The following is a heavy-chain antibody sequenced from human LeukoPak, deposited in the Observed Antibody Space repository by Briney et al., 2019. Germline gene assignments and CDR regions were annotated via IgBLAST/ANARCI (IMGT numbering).Heavy chain of an antibody. V-gene: IGHV1-46*01. CDR1: GYTFTSYY. Sequence: WASVKVSCKASGYTFTSYYMHWVRQAPGQGLEWMGIINPSGGSTSYARKFQGRVTMTRDTPTSTVYMELSSLRSEDTAVYYCARDWRVVAGTATNDYWGQGTLVTVSS. CDR2: INPSGGST. CDR3: ARDWRVVAGTATNDY. D-gene: IGHD6-19*01. J-gene: IGHJ4*02.